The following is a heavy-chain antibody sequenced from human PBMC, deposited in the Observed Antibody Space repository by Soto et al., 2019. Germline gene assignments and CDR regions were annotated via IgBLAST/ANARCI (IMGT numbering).Heavy chain of an antibody. Sequence: PSETLSLTCTISGGSFSTNYWSWIRQAPGKGLEWIGYTYHTGSTKYNPSLKNRATISVDTSKNQFSLTLNSAAAADTAVYYCATDSAGRGPFDPWGQGTLVTVSS. D-gene: IGHD3-10*01. V-gene: IGHV4-59*13. CDR2: TYHTGST. J-gene: IGHJ5*02. CDR3: ATDSAGRGPFDP. CDR1: GGSFSTNY.